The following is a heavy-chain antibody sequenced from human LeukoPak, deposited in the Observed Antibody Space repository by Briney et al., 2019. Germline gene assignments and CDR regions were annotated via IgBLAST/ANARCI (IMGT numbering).Heavy chain of an antibody. J-gene: IGHJ6*03. Sequence: TGGSLRLSCAASGFTFSSYEMNWVRQAPGKGLEWVAVISYDGSNKYYADSVKGRFTISRDNSKNTLYLQMNSLGAEDTAVYYCAKDKGGNVYYYMDVWGKGTTVTVSS. V-gene: IGHV3-30*18. D-gene: IGHD4-23*01. CDR3: AKDKGGNVYYYMDV. CDR2: ISYDGSNK. CDR1: GFTFSSYE.